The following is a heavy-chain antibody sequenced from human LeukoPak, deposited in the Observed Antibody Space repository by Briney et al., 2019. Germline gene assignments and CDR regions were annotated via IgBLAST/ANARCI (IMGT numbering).Heavy chain of an antibody. CDR2: IIPIFGTA. D-gene: IGHD3-22*01. V-gene: IGHV1-69*05. J-gene: IGHJ3*02. Sequence: SVKVSCKASGYTFTSYGISWVRQAPGQGLEWMGGIIPIFGTANYAQKFQGRVTITTDESTSTAYMELSSLRSEDTAVYYCARETIGYYDSSGDSAFDIWGQGTMVTVSS. CDR1: GYTFTSYG. CDR3: ARETIGYYDSSGDSAFDI.